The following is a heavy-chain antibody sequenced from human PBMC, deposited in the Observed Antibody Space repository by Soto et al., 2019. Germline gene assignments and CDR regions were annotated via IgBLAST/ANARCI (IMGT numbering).Heavy chain of an antibody. CDR1: GYIFTDYY. D-gene: IGHD3-22*01. CDR3: ASSSGHYYDSSGQYYYYYGMDV. V-gene: IGHV1-2*02. J-gene: IGHJ6*02. Sequence: SVKVSCKASGYIFTDYYMHWVRQAPGQGLEWMGWINPNSGGTNYAQKFQGRVTMTRDTSISTAYMELSRLRSDDTAVYYCASSSGHYYDSSGQYYYYYGMDVWGQGTTVTVSS. CDR2: INPNSGGT.